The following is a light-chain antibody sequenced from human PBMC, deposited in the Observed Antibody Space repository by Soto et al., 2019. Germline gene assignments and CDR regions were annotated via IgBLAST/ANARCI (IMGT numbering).Light chain of an antibody. J-gene: IGKJ1*01. V-gene: IGKV1-39*01. CDR1: QDISNY. CDR3: QRDYNNIRT. CDR2: GAV. Sequence: DIQMTQSPSTLSASVGDRVTITCQASQDISNYLNWYQQKPGKAPKLLILGAVILQSGVPSRFSGSGSGTDFTLTISSLQPEDFATYYCQRDYNNIRTFGQGTKVDI.